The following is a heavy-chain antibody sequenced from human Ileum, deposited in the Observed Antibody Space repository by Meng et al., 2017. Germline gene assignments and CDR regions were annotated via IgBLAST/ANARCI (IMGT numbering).Heavy chain of an antibody. V-gene: IGHV3-64*07. CDR1: GFIFRSYS. J-gene: IGHJ4*02. CDR2: ISGDGRAT. D-gene: IGHD2-8*01. Sequence: EVQRVQSGGDLVQRGGSLALSCAASGFIFRSYSIHWVRQAPGKGLEYVSVISGDGRATYYTDSVEGRSTISRDNSKNTLYLQMDSLRTDDTALYYCAREGVPGTVDYWGQGTLVTVSS. CDR3: AREGVPGTVDY.